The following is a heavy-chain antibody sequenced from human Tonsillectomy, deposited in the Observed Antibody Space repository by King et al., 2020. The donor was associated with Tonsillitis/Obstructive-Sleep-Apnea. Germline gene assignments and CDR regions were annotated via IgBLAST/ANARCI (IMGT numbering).Heavy chain of an antibody. CDR2: TSNKANSSIT. Sequence: VQLVESGGGLVQPGGSLRLSCAASGFTFSDHYMDWVRQAPGKGLEWVGRTSNKANSSITEYAASVKGRFTISRDDSKNSLYLQMNSLKTEDTAVYYCARGKLELLMGMDVWGQGTTVTVSS. J-gene: IGHJ6*02. CDR1: GFTFSDHY. CDR3: ARGKLELLMGMDV. V-gene: IGHV3-72*01. D-gene: IGHD1-7*01.